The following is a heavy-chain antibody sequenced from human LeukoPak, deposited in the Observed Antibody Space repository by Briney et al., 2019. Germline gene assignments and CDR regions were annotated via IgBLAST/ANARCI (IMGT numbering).Heavy chain of an antibody. V-gene: IGHV4-34*01. CDR1: GGSFSGYY. D-gene: IGHD3-22*01. J-gene: IGHJ3*02. CDR3: AGAGYYYDSSGYGDDAFDI. Sequence: SETLSLTCAVYGGSFSGYYWSWIRQPPGKGLEWIGEINHSGSTNYNPSLKSRVTISVDTSKSQFSLKLSSVTAADTAVYYCAGAGYYYDSSGYGDDAFDIWGRGTMVTVSS. CDR2: INHSGST.